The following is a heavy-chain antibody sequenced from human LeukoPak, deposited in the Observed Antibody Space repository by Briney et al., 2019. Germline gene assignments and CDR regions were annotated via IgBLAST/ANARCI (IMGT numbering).Heavy chain of an antibody. CDR1: EYSFTSYW. J-gene: IGHJ4*02. V-gene: IGHV5-51*01. CDR3: ARLPLGGYSSFCDY. D-gene: IGHD3-22*01. CDR2: IYLVASDT. Sequence: PGESLNISCKGSEYSFTSYWIGWGRQIPGRGLEWTGIIYLVASDTRCSPSFQGQVTHSDDKSNGNAYLQWGRLKASDTAMYYCARLPLGGYSSFCDYWGRGTLVTVSS.